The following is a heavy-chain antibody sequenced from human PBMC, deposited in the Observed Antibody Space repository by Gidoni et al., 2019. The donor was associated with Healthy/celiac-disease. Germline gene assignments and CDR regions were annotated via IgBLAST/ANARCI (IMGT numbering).Heavy chain of an antibody. D-gene: IGHD6-6*01. J-gene: IGHJ4*02. V-gene: IGHV3-21*01. CDR3: ARDPGVGSSSSGLFDY. Sequence: EVQLVESGGGLVKPGGSLRLSCAASGFTFSSYSMNWVRQAPGKGLEWVSSISSSSSYIYYADSVKGRFTISRDNAKNSLYLQMNSLRAEDTAVYYCARDPGVGSSSSGLFDYWGQGTLVTVSS. CDR2: ISSSSSYI. CDR1: GFTFSSYS.